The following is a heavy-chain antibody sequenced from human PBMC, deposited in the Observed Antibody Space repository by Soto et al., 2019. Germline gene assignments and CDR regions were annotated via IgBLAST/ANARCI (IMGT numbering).Heavy chain of an antibody. CDR3: ATGGFGVVIEPYYYYYMDV. D-gene: IGHD3-3*01. J-gene: IGHJ6*03. CDR1: GGTFSSYT. Sequence: ASVKVSCKASGGTFSSYTISRVRQAPGQGLEWMGRIIPILGIANYAQKFQGRVTITADKSTSTAYMELSSLRSEDTAVYYCATGGFGVVIEPYYYYYMDVWGKGTTVTVSS. CDR2: IIPILGIA. V-gene: IGHV1-69*02.